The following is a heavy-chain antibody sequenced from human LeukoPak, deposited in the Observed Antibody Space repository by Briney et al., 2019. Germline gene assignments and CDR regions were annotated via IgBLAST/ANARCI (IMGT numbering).Heavy chain of an antibody. D-gene: IGHD3-16*01. J-gene: IGHJ4*02. Sequence: PGGSLRLSCAASGFTFSSYSMHWVRQAPGKGLEWVSYICSSSSNIYYADSVKGRFTISRDNSKNMMYLQMKNRRADDTVVYYCARDKPLGDYLVDYWGEGALVTVS. CDR2: ICSSSSNI. CDR1: GFTFSSYS. CDR3: ARDKPLGDYLVDY. V-gene: IGHV3-48*01.